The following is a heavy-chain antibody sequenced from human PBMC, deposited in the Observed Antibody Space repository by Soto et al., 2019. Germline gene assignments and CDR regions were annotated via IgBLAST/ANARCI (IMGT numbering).Heavy chain of an antibody. CDR3: ARTAYYDFWSGYPKNYFDY. V-gene: IGHV4-31*03. Sequence: QVQLHESGPGLVKPSQTLSLTCTVSGGSISSGGYYWSWIRQHPGKGLEWIGYIYYSGSNYYNPSRKSRVTISVDTSKNQFSLKLSSVTAADTAVYYCARTAYYDFWSGYPKNYFDYWGQGTLVTVSS. J-gene: IGHJ4*02. D-gene: IGHD3-3*01. CDR1: GGSISSGGYY. CDR2: IYYSGSN.